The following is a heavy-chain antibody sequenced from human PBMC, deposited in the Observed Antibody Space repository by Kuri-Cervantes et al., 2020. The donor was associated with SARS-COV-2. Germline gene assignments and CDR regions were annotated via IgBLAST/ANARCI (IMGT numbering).Heavy chain of an antibody. CDR2: IYSGGST. V-gene: IGHV3-53*04. CDR3: AKDEADAFDI. CDR1: GFTVSSNY. J-gene: IGHJ3*02. Sequence: GESLKISCAASGFTVSSNYMSWVRQAPGKGLEWVSVIYSGGSTYYADSVKGRFTISRHNSKNTLYLQMNSLRAEDTALYYCAKDEADAFDIWGQGTMVTVSS.